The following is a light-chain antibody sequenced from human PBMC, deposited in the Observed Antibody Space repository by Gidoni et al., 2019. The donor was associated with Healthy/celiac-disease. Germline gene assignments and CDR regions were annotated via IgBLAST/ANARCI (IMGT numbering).Light chain of an antibody. V-gene: IGKV3-11*01. Sequence: EIVLTQSPATLSLSPGERATLSCRASQSVSSYLAWYQQKPGKPPRLLIYDASNRATGIPARFSGSGSGTVFTLTISSLVPEDFAVYYCQQRSNWPLTFGGGTKVEIK. J-gene: IGKJ4*01. CDR1: QSVSSY. CDR2: DAS. CDR3: QQRSNWPLT.